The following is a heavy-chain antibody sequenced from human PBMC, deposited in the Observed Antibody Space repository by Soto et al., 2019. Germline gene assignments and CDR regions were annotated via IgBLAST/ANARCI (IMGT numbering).Heavy chain of an antibody. CDR3: AGVPYNSGWYTDFQH. Sequence: GASVKVSCKASGYTFTSYGISWVRQAPGQGLEWMGWISVYNGNTNYAQKLQGRVTMTTDASTSTAYMELRSLRSDDTAMYYCAGVPYNSGWYTDFQHWGQGNLVTVSS. CDR1: GYTFTSYG. V-gene: IGHV1-18*01. CDR2: ISVYNGNT. J-gene: IGHJ1*01. D-gene: IGHD6-19*01.